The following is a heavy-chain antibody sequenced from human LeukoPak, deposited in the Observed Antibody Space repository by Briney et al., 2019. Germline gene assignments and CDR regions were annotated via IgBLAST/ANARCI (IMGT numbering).Heavy chain of an antibody. CDR1: GYTFTSYG. V-gene: IGHV1-18*01. D-gene: IGHD4-17*01. CDR2: ISAYNGNT. CDR3: ARDGKVTTLLGCMDV. J-gene: IGHJ6*02. Sequence: ASVKVSCKASGYTFTSYGISWVRQAPGQGLEWMGWISAYNGNTNYAQKLQGRVTMTTDTSTNTAYMELRSLRSDDTAVYYCARDGKVTTLLGCMDVWGQGTTVTVSS.